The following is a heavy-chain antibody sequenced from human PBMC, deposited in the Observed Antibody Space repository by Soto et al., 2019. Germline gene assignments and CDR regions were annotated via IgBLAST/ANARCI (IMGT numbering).Heavy chain of an antibody. Sequence: GGSLRLSCAASGFTFSSYWMSWVRQAPGKGLEWVANIKQDGSEKYYVDSVKGRFTISRDNAKNSLYLQMNSLRAEDTAVYYCAREFPPASLNSYGYPMDVWGKGTTVTVSS. D-gene: IGHD5-18*01. CDR2: IKQDGSEK. CDR3: AREFPPASLNSYGYPMDV. J-gene: IGHJ6*04. CDR1: GFTFSSYW. V-gene: IGHV3-7*01.